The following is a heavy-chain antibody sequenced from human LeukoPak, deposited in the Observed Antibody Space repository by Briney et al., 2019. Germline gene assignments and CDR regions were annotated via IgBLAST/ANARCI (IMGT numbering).Heavy chain of an antibody. CDR2: ISSSSSYI. Sequence: PGGSLRLSCAASGFTFSSYSMNWVRQAPGKGLEWVSSISSSSSYIYYADSVKGRFTISRDNAKNSLYLQMNSLRAEDTAVYYCAREYCGGTSCPKPYYYYYYMDVWGKGTTVTVSS. D-gene: IGHD2-2*01. CDR3: AREYCGGTSCPKPYYYYYYMDV. J-gene: IGHJ6*03. CDR1: GFTFSSYS. V-gene: IGHV3-21*04.